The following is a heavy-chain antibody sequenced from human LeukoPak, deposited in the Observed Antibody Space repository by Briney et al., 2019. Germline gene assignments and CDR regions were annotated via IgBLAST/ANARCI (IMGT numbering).Heavy chain of an antibody. D-gene: IGHD6-25*01. V-gene: IGHV4-39*01. CDR1: GGSISSSSYY. J-gene: IGHJ4*02. CDR3: ARRRAATIDY. Sequence: PSEILSLTCTVSGGSISSSSYYWGWIRQPPGKGLEWIGTMYYSESSYCNPSLKTRVTISVDTSKNQFSLKLSSVTAADTAVYYCARRRAATIDYWGQGTLVTVSS. CDR2: MYYSESS.